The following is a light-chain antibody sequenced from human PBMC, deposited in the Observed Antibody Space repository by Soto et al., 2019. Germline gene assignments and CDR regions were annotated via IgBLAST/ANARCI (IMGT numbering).Light chain of an antibody. V-gene: IGKV3-15*01. Sequence: EVVMTQSPATLSVSPGDRATLSCRASQSVDTNVAWYQQKPGQAPRLLVHSASTRATGIPARFTGIGSGTDFTLTISRLEPEDFAMYYCHQYGSSPPVTFGQGTRLEIK. CDR3: HQYGSSPPVT. CDR2: SAS. CDR1: QSVDTN. J-gene: IGKJ5*01.